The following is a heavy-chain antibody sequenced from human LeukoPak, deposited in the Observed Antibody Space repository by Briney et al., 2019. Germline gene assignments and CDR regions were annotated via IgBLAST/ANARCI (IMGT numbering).Heavy chain of an antibody. Sequence: GGSLRLSCAASGFTFSSYAMHWVRQAPGKGLEWVAVMSYDGSNKYYADSVKGRFTISRDNSKNTLYLQMNSLRAEDTAVYYCASVYSGYDSYFDYWGQGTLVTVSS. CDR1: GFTFSSYA. J-gene: IGHJ4*02. D-gene: IGHD5-12*01. V-gene: IGHV3-30-3*01. CDR2: MSYDGSNK. CDR3: ASVYSGYDSYFDY.